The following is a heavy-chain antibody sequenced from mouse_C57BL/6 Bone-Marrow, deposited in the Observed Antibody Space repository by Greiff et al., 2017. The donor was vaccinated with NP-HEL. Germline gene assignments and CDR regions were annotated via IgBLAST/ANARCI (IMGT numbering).Heavy chain of an antibody. J-gene: IGHJ4*01. CDR3: ARSLLLREDAMDY. V-gene: IGHV1-85*01. CDR1: GYTFTSYD. D-gene: IGHD1-1*01. Sequence: VKLMESGPELVKPGASVKLSCKASGYTFTSYDINWVKQRPEQGLEWIGWIYPRDGSTKYNEKFKGKATLTVDTSSSTAYMELHSLTSEDSAVYFCARSLLLREDAMDYWGQGTSVTVSS. CDR2: IYPRDGST.